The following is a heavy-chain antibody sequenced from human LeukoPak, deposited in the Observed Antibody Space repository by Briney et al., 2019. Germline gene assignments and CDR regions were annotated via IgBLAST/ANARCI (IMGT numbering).Heavy chain of an antibody. CDR1: GFTFNNFG. V-gene: IGHV3-30*02. D-gene: IGHD4-23*01. Sequence: GGSLRLSCAASGFTFNNFGMHWVRQAPGKGLEWVSFVGYEGVHKYYADSVKGRFTISKDNSKATLYLQMNSLRPEDTAVYYCAKDLHGGYSSDYWGQGTLVTVFS. J-gene: IGHJ4*02. CDR3: AKDLHGGYSSDY. CDR2: VGYEGVHK.